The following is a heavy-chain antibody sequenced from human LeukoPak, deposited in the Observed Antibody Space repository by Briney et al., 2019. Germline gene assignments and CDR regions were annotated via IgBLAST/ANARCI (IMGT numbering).Heavy chain of an antibody. D-gene: IGHD6-13*01. Sequence: QPGGSLRLSCGASHFPFSLYWMSWVRQAPGKGLEWVTFIQYDGSKKYYADSVKGRFTISRDNSKNTLYLEMNSLRAEDTALYYCARGDKQLVFNRNKGGFDPWGQGILVTVSS. CDR3: ARGDKQLVFNRNKGGFDP. V-gene: IGHV3-30*02. CDR2: IQYDGSKK. J-gene: IGHJ5*02. CDR1: HFPFSLYW.